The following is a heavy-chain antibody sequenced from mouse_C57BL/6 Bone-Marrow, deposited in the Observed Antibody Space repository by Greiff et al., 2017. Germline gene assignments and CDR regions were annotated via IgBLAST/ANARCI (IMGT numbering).Heavy chain of an antibody. V-gene: IGHV1-26*01. D-gene: IGHD2-3*01. CDR3: ARSGGWLLFDY. CDR1: GYTFTDYY. CDR2: INPNNGGT. Sequence: EVQLQQSGPELVKPGASVKISCKASGYTFTDYYMNWVKQSHGESLEWIGDINPNNGGTSYNQKFKGKSTLTVDKSSSTAYMQLSSLTSEDSAVYYCARSGGWLLFDYWGQGTTLTVSS. J-gene: IGHJ2*01.